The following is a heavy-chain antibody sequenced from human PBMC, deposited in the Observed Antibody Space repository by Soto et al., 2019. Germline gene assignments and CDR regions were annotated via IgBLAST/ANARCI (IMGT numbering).Heavy chain of an antibody. J-gene: IGHJ4*02. CDR3: ARSITYYYDSSGYYHGGHVYYFDY. CDR1: GGTFSSYA. V-gene: IGHV1-69*13. CDR2: IIPIFGTA. D-gene: IGHD3-22*01. Sequence: SVKVSCKASGGTFSSYAISWVRQAPGQGLEWMGGIIPIFGTANYAQKFQGRVTITADESTSTAYMELSSLRSEDTAVYYCARSITYYYDSSGYYHGGHVYYFDYWGQGTLVTVSS.